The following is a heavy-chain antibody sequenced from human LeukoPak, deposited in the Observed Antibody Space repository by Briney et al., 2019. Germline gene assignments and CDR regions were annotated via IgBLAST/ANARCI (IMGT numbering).Heavy chain of an antibody. CDR2: ISAYNGNT. V-gene: IGHV1-18*01. Sequence: VKVSYKASGYIFTSYGISWVRQAPGQGLEWMGWISAYNGNTNYAQKLQGRVTMTTDTSTSTAYMELRSLRSDDTAVYYCARVMGYSYGYHYYYYGMDVWGQGTTVTVSS. D-gene: IGHD5-18*01. CDR1: GYIFTSYG. CDR3: ARVMGYSYGYHYYYYGMDV. J-gene: IGHJ6*02.